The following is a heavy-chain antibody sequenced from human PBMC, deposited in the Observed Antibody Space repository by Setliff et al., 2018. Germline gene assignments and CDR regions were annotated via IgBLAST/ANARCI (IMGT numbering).Heavy chain of an antibody. J-gene: IGHJ6*03. CDR3: AHSRYVFWSGYYVMDV. CDR2: IYWNDDK. D-gene: IGHD3-3*01. V-gene: IGHV2-5*01. Sequence: TLSLTCTVSGGSISTYYWTWIRQPPGKALEWLALIYWNDDKRYSPSLKSRLTITKDTSKNQVVLTMTNMDPVDTATYYCAHSRYVFWSGYYVMDVWGKGTTVTVSS. CDR1: GGSISTYYWT.